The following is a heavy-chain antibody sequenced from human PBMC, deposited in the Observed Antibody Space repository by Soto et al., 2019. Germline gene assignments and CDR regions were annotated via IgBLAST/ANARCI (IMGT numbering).Heavy chain of an antibody. CDR3: ARDQGQLATSVVDS. CDR2: ISGYNGNT. Sequence: QVQLVQSGAEVKKPGASVKVSCKTSGYTFSSYGITWVRQAPGQGLEWMGWISGYNGNTNYAQKLQGRVSMTTDKSTYTAYMELRSLRSDDTAVYYCARDQGQLATSVVDSWGQGTLVTVSS. J-gene: IGHJ4*02. V-gene: IGHV1-18*01. CDR1: GYTFSSYG. D-gene: IGHD1-1*01.